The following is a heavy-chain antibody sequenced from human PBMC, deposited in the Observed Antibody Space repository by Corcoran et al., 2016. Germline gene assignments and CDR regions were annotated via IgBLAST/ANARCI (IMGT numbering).Heavy chain of an antibody. CDR1: GYSFTNYW. D-gene: IGHD2-2*01. V-gene: IGHV5-51*01. CDR2: IHPADSDT. Sequence: EVQLVQSGAEVKKPGESLMISCKGSGYSFTNYWIGWVRQMPGKGLEWMGIIHPADSDTRYSPSFQGQVTISADKSISTAYVQWSSLKASDTAMYYCAKVGFCSTSTCYASFDFWGQGTMVTVSS. CDR3: AKVGFCSTSTCYASFDF. J-gene: IGHJ3*01.